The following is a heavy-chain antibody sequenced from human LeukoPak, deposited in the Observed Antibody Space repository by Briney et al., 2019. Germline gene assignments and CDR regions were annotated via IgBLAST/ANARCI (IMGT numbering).Heavy chain of an antibody. CDR1: GGSISSYD. Sequence: SETLSLTCTVSGGSISSYDWSWIRQPPGKGLEWVGYIYYSGSTNYNPSLKSRVTISVDTSKNQFSLKLSSVTAADTAVYYCARVGLEREGGWFDYWGQGTLVTVSS. J-gene: IGHJ4*02. CDR3: ARVGLEREGGWFDY. D-gene: IGHD6-19*01. V-gene: IGHV4-59*12. CDR2: IYYSGST.